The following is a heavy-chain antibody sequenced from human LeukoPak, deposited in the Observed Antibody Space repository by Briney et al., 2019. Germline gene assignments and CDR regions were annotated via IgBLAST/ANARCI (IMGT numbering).Heavy chain of an antibody. CDR1: GYTLTELS. V-gene: IGHV1-24*01. CDR2: FDPEDGEA. J-gene: IGHJ4*02. CDR3: ATAIAAAGTHFDY. Sequence: GASVKVSCKVSGYTLTELSMHWVRQAPGKGLEWMGGFDPEDGEAIYAQKFQGRVTMTEDTSTDTAYMELSSLRSEDTAVYYCATAIAAAGTHFDYWGQGTLVTVSS. D-gene: IGHD6-13*01.